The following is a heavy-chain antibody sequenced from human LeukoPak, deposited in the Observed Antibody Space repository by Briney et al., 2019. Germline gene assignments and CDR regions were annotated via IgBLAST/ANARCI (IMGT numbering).Heavy chain of an antibody. J-gene: IGHJ4*02. CDR3: ARAEPSPNTMIRGAIDC. Sequence: GGSLRLSCAASGFIFRDYGMTWVRQAPGKGLEWVSSISSVGSGGITYYADSVKGRFTISRDNSKNTVFLQMSSLRAEDTAVYYCARAEPSPNTMIRGAIDCWGQGTLVTVSS. CDR1: GFIFRDYG. V-gene: IGHV3-23*01. CDR2: ISSVGSGGIT. D-gene: IGHD3-10*01.